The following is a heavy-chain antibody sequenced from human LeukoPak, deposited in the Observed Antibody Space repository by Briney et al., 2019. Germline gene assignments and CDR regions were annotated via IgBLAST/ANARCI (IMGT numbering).Heavy chain of an antibody. CDR3: AKDRMRIQLSNWFDP. V-gene: IGHV3-21*01. D-gene: IGHD5-18*01. Sequence: GGSLRLSCAASGFTFSSYSMNWVRQAPGKGLEWVSSISSSSSYIYYADSVKGRFTISRDNSKNTPYLQMNSLRAEDTAVYYCAKDRMRIQLSNWFDPWGQGTLVTVSS. CDR2: ISSSSSYI. J-gene: IGHJ5*02. CDR1: GFTFSSYS.